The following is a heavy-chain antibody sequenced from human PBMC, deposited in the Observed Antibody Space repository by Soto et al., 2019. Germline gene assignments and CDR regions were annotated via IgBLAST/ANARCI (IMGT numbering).Heavy chain of an antibody. V-gene: IGHV3-23*01. CDR3: SKRIAGAQGEDY. J-gene: IGHJ4*02. D-gene: IGHD6-13*01. CDR2: ISPTGGHT. Sequence: EVQLLESGGGLVQPGGSLRLSCAASGFTFSSYAMGWVRQAPGKGLEWVSVISPTGGHTYYADSVKSRFTISRDNSKNTLYLQMNSLRAEHTAVYYCSKRIAGAQGEDYWGQGALVTVSS. CDR1: GFTFSSYA.